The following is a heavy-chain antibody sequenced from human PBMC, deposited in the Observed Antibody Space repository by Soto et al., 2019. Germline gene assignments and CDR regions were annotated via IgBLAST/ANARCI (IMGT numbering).Heavy chain of an antibody. Sequence: ASVKVSCKASGYTFTSCDINWVRQATGQGLEWMGWMNPNSGNTGYAQKFQGRVTMTRNTSISTAYMELSSLRPEDTAVYYCARGXYTYYDILTGYENWFDPWGQGTLVTVSS. CDR3: ARGXYTYYDILTGYENWFDP. CDR2: MNPNSGNT. J-gene: IGHJ5*02. D-gene: IGHD3-9*01. V-gene: IGHV1-8*01. CDR1: GYTFTSCD.